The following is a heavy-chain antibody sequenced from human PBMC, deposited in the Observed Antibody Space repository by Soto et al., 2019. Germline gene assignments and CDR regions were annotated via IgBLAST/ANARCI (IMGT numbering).Heavy chain of an antibody. CDR2: IDPSDSYT. Sequence: GESLKISCKGSGYSFTSYWISWVRQMPGKGLEWMGRIDPSDSYTNYSPSFQGHVTISADKSISTAYLQWSSLKASDTAMYYCARRLGYCSSTSCYNGAVNWFDPWGQGTLVTVSS. D-gene: IGHD2-2*02. CDR1: GYSFTSYW. J-gene: IGHJ5*02. V-gene: IGHV5-10-1*01. CDR3: ARRLGYCSSTSCYNGAVNWFDP.